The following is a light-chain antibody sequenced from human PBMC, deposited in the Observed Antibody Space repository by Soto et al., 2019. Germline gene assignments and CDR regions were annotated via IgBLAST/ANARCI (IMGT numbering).Light chain of an antibody. CDR3: QSYDSSNHVV. V-gene: IGLV6-57*02. CDR1: GGSISANY. CDR2: EDN. Sequence: NFMLTQPHSVSASPGKTVTISCTGSGGSISANYVQWCQQRPGSAPTTVLYEDNQRPSGVPDRFSGSIDTSSNSASLTISRLKTEDEADYYCQSYDSSNHVVFGGGTKLTVL. J-gene: IGLJ2*01.